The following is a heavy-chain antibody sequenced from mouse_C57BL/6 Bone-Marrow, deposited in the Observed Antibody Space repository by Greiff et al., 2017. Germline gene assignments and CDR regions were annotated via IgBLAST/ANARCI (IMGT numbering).Heavy chain of an antibody. J-gene: IGHJ3*01. V-gene: IGHV7-3*01. D-gene: IGHD1-1*01. CDR2: IRDKANGYTP. Sequence: EVKLVESGGGLVQPGGSLSLSCAASGFTFTDYYMSWVRQPPGKALEWLGFIRDKANGYTPAYSASVQGRFTISRDNSQSILYLQMNALRAEDSATYYCARSYYYYGSSPFAYWGQGTLVTVSA. CDR1: GFTFTDYY. CDR3: ARSYYYYGSSPFAY.